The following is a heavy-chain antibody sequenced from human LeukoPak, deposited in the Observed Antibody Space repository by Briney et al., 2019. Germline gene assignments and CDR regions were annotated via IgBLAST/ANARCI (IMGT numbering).Heavy chain of an antibody. Sequence: PSETLSLTCTVSGASIRANHHYWAWVRQPPGKGLEWIGTIFSSGTAYYNLSPRTRVSISVDTSKNEFSLRLSAVTAADTGLYYCARIIRTAGYYSNPKSGSFDLWGQGILVTVSS. D-gene: IGHD3-22*01. V-gene: IGHV4-39*01. CDR1: GASIRANHHY. CDR3: ARIIRTAGYYSNPKSGSFDL. CDR2: IFSSGTA. J-gene: IGHJ5*02.